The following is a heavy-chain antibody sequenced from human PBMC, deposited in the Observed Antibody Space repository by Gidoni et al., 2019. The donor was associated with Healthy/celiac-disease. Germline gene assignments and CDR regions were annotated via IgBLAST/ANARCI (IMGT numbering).Heavy chain of an antibody. CDR1: GFTFSSYS. D-gene: IGHD6-6*01. CDR2: ISSSSSTI. CDR3: ARVNEGVAARSNVLTDYYYYGMDV. V-gene: IGHV3-48*02. Sequence: EVQLVESGGGLVQPGGSLRLSCAASGFTFSSYSMNWFRQAPGKGLEWVSYISSSSSTIYYADSVKGRFTISRDNAKNSLYLQMNSLRDEDTAVYYCARVNEGVAARSNVLTDYYYYGMDVWGQGTTVTVSS. J-gene: IGHJ6*02.